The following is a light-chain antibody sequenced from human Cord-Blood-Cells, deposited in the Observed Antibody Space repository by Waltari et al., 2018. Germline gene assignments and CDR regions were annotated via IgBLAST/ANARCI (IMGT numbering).Light chain of an antibody. CDR3: SSYTSSSTRV. V-gene: IGLV2-14*03. J-gene: IGLJ3*02. CDR2: DVS. CDR1: SIDVGGYNY. Sequence: QSALTQPASVSGSPGQSIPISCTGTSIDVGGYNYVSWYHHHPGKAPKLSIYDVSKRPAGVSNRFSGSKAGNTASLTISGLQAEDEADYYCSSYTSSSTRVFGGGTKLTVL.